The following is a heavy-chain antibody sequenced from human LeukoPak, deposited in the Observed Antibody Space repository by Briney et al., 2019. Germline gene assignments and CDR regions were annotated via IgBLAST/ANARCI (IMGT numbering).Heavy chain of an antibody. Sequence: GGSLRLSCAASGFTFSSYGMHWVRQAPGKGLEWVAVISYDGSNKYYADSVKGRFTISRDNSKNTLYLQMNSLRAEDTAVYYCAKYPWDYYDSSPGAGYFQHWGQGTLVTVSS. CDR3: AKYPWDYYDSSPGAGYFQH. CDR2: ISYDGSNK. D-gene: IGHD3-22*01. CDR1: GFTFSSYG. J-gene: IGHJ1*01. V-gene: IGHV3-30*18.